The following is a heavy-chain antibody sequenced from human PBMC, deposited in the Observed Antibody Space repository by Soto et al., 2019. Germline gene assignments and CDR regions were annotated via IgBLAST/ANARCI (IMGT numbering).Heavy chain of an antibody. Sequence: ETLSLTCAVYGGSFSGYYWSWIRQPPGKGLEWIGEINHSGSTNYNPSLKSRVTISVDTSKNQFSLKLSSVTAADTAVYYCARGIMITFGGVIAGYYYYGMDVWGQGTTVTVSS. J-gene: IGHJ6*02. CDR3: ARGIMITFGGVIAGYYYYGMDV. CDR2: INHSGST. D-gene: IGHD3-16*02. V-gene: IGHV4-34*01. CDR1: GGSFSGYY.